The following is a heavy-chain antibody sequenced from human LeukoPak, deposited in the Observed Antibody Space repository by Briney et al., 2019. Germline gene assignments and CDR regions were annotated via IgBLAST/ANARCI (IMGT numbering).Heavy chain of an antibody. V-gene: IGHV3-23*01. CDR2: ISPSGGTT. D-gene: IGHD3-10*01. Sequence: GGSLRLSCAGSGITFSSYAMTWVRQAPGKGLEWVSSISPSGGTTDYADSVKGRFTISRDNSRTTLYLQMNSLRADDTAVYYCTKGTLYYRDALDYWGQGTLVTVSS. CDR3: TKGTLYYRDALDY. CDR1: GITFSSYA. J-gene: IGHJ4*02.